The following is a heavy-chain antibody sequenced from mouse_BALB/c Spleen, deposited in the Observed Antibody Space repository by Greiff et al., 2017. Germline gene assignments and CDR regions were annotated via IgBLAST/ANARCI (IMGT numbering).Heavy chain of an antibody. V-gene: IGHV5-9-4*01. J-gene: IGHJ2*01. CDR3: ARGHGSSYDYLDY. D-gene: IGHD1-1*01. Sequence: EVHLVESGGGLVKPGGSLKLSCAASGFTFSSYAMSWVRQSPEKRLEWVAEISSGGSYTYYPDTVTGRFTISRDNAKNTLYLEMSSLRSEDTAMYYCARGHGSSYDYLDYWGQGTTLTVSS. CDR2: ISSGGSYT. CDR1: GFTFSSYA.